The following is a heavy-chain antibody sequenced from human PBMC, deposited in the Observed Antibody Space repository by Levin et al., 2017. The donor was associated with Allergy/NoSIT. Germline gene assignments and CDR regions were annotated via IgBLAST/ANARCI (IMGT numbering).Heavy chain of an antibody. D-gene: IGHD6-19*01. CDR1: GFTFSSYA. CDR2: ISGSGGST. J-gene: IGHJ4*02. V-gene: IGHV3-23*01. CDR3: AKHRSGWLDYFDY. Sequence: EASVKVSCAASGFTFSSYAMSWVRQAPGKGLEWVSAISGSGGSTYYADSVKGRFTISRDNSKNTLYLQMNSLRAEDTAVYYCAKHRSGWLDYFDYWGQGTLVTVSS.